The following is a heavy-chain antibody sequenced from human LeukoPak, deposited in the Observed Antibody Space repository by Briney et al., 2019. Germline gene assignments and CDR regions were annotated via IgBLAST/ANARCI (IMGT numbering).Heavy chain of an antibody. V-gene: IGHV4-59*01. J-gene: IGHJ4*02. CDR1: GGSTSSYY. CDR2: IYYSGST. D-gene: IGHD6-19*01. CDR3: ASERYSSGWAS. Sequence: SETLSLTCTVSGGSTSSYYWSWIRQPPGKGLEWIGYIYYSGSTNYNPSLKSRVTISVDTSKNQFSLKLSSVTAADTAVYYCASERYSSGWASWGQGTLVTVSS.